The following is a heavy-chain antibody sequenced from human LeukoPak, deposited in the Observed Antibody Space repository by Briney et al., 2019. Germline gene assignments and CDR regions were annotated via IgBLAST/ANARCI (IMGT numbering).Heavy chain of an antibody. J-gene: IGHJ4*02. Sequence: GGSLRLSCAASGFTFSSYAMNWVRQAPGKGLEWVSRISGSGGSTYYADSVKGRFSISRDNSKNTLYLQMNSLRAADTAVYYCAKVADSFGYMGYFDYWGQGTLVTVSS. CDR3: AKVADSFGYMGYFDY. D-gene: IGHD5-18*01. CDR1: GFTFSSYA. V-gene: IGHV3-23*01. CDR2: ISGSGGST.